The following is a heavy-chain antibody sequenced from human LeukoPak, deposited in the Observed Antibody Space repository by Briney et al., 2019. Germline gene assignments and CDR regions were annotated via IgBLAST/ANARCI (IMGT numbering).Heavy chain of an antibody. CDR1: GGTFSSYA. Sequence: ASVKVSCKASGGTFSSYAISWVRQAPGQGLEWMGGIIPIFGTANYAQKFQGRVTITADKSTSTAYMELSRLRSDDTAVYYCARDYYYDSSGYYFRDYYYYYMDVWGKGTTVTVSS. CDR2: IIPIFGTA. J-gene: IGHJ6*03. V-gene: IGHV1-69*06. CDR3: ARDYYYDSSGYYFRDYYYYYMDV. D-gene: IGHD3-22*01.